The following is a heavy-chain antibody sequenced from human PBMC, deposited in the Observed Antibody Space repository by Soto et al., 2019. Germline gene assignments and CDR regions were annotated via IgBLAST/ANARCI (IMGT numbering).Heavy chain of an antibody. Sequence: GGSLRLSCAASGFTVSSNYMSWVRQAPGKGLEWVSVIYSGGSTYYADSVKGRFTISRDNSKNTLYLQMNSLRAEDTAVYYCAKDRTTGLVFSHYLDYWGQGTLVTVSS. D-gene: IGHD3-3*02. J-gene: IGHJ4*02. CDR2: IYSGGST. CDR1: GFTVSSNY. V-gene: IGHV3-53*05. CDR3: AKDRTTGLVFSHYLDY.